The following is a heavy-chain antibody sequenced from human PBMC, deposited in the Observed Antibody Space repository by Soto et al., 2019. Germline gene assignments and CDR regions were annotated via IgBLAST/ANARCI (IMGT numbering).Heavy chain of an antibody. Sequence: ASVKGYCKVSGYSITVVSMHWVRQAPGKGLEWMGGFDPEDGETIYAQKFQGRVTMTEDTSTDTAYMELSSLRSEDTAVYYCATSIAVAVFDYWGQGTLVTVSS. V-gene: IGHV1-24*01. CDR3: ATSIAVAVFDY. CDR2: FDPEDGET. J-gene: IGHJ4*02. CDR1: GYSITVVS. D-gene: IGHD6-19*01.